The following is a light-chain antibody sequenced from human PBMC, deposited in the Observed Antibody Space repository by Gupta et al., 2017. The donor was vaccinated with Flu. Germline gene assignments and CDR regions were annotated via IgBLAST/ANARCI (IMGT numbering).Light chain of an antibody. CDR1: QSVLYSPNNKNY. J-gene: IGKJ5*01. CDR2: WAS. CDR3: QEYYGPQTT. Sequence: SLGERATINCKSSQSVLYSPNNKNYLAWYQQKPGQPPKLLISWASTRESGVPDRFSGSGSGTDFTLTISSLQAEDVAVYYCQEYYGPQTTFGQGTRLEIK. V-gene: IGKV4-1*01.